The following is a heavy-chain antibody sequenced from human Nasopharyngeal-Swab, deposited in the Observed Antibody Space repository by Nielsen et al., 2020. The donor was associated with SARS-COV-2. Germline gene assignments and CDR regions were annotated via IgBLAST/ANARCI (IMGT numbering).Heavy chain of an antibody. CDR1: GFTFSNYA. CDR3: ARRGRDRFDANGYYYGRYFDY. Sequence: GESLKISCAASGFTFSNYAMSWVRQAPGKGLEWVSAIRTSGGSTFFADSVKGRFTIYRDNSKNTLFLQVNSLRGEDTAIYYCARRGRDRFDANGYYYGRYFDYWGQGTLVTVSS. D-gene: IGHD3-22*01. CDR2: IRTSGGST. J-gene: IGHJ4*02. V-gene: IGHV3-23*01.